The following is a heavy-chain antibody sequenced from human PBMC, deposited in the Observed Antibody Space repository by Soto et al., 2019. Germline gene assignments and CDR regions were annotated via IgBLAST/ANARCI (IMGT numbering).Heavy chain of an antibody. V-gene: IGHV4-31*03. CDR1: GGSISSGRFY. CDR2: ISDSGSS. CDR3: ARSTFCDVFTAYYSLFDY. J-gene: IGHJ4*02. Sequence: QVQLQESGPGLVKPSQTLTLTCTVSGGSISSGRFYWSWIRQHPGQGLEWIGHISDSGSSYYNPSLDSRVTISVDTSKNQFSLKWSAVTAADTAVYFCARSTFCDVFTAYYSLFDYWGQGTMVTVSS. D-gene: IGHD3-9*01.